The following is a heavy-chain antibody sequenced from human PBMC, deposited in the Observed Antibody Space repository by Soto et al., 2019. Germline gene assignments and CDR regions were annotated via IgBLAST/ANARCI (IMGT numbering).Heavy chain of an antibody. CDR3: AREADYYDILTGSLYYYGMDV. CDR1: GYTFTNYG. V-gene: IGHV1-69*04. Sequence: GASVKVSCKASGYTFTNYGFSWVRQAPGQGLEWMGRIIPILGIANYAQKFQGRVTITADKSTSTAYMELSSLRSEDTAVYYCAREADYYDILTGSLYYYGMDVWGQGTTVTV. CDR2: IIPILGIA. J-gene: IGHJ6*02. D-gene: IGHD3-9*01.